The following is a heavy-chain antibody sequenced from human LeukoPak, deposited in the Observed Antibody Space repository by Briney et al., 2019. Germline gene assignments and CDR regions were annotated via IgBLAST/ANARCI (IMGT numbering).Heavy chain of an antibody. J-gene: IGHJ4*02. CDR3: ARDRGTWNDDGFDY. D-gene: IGHD1-1*01. V-gene: IGHV4-59*01. CDR1: GGSISGYS. Sequence: SETLSLICTVSGGSISGYSWSWIRQSPGGGLEWIGYIYYSGDTAYNPSLRSRVTMSVDTSKNQLSLQLSSMTTADTAVYYCARDRGTWNDDGFDYWGQGTLVTVSS. CDR2: IYYSGDT.